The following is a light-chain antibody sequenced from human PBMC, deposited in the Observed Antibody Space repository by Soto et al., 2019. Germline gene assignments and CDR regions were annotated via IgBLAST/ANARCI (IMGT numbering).Light chain of an antibody. CDR2: GTS. V-gene: IGKV3-15*01. CDR1: QSVSNN. Sequence: EIVMTQSPATLSVSPGERVTLSCRASQSVSNNLAWYQQKPGQAPRLLIYGTSTRATGIPVRFSGSGSGTEFTLTISSLQSEDFAVYYCQQYNNWPPLTFGGGTKVEIK. J-gene: IGKJ4*01. CDR3: QQYNNWPPLT.